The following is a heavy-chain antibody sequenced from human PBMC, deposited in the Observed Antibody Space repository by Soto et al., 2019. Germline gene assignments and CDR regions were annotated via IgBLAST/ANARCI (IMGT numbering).Heavy chain of an antibody. CDR1: GDSVSSSRGA. V-gene: IGHV6-1*01. CDR3: AGILYLRGTDV. Sequence: PSQTLSLTCAISGDSVSSSRGAWNWIRQSPSRGLEWLGRTYYRSKWINEYAVSVESRISINPDTSKNHFSLHLYSVPPEDTAVYYCAGILYLRGTDVWDPGTPVTGSS. J-gene: IGHJ6*02. CDR2: TYYRSKWIN. D-gene: IGHD3-10*01.